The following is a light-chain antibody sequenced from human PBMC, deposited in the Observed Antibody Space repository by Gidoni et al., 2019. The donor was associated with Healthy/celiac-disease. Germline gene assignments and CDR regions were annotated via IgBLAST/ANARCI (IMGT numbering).Light chain of an antibody. Sequence: DIQMTQSPSTLSASVGDRVTITCRASQSISSWLAWYQQKPGKAPKILIYKASSLESGVPSRFSGSGSGTEFTLTVSSLQPDDFATYYCQQYNSYPRMCGQGTKVEIK. J-gene: IGKJ1*01. CDR1: QSISSW. CDR3: QQYNSYPRM. V-gene: IGKV1-5*03. CDR2: KAS.